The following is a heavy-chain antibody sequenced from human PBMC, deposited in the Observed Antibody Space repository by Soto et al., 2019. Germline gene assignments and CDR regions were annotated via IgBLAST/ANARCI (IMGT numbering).Heavy chain of an antibody. D-gene: IGHD2-8*01. J-gene: IGHJ2*01. Sequence: ASETLSLTCTVSGGSISSSSYYWGWIRQPPGKGLEWIGSIYYSGSTYYNPSLKSRVTISVDTSKNQFSLKLSSVTAADTAVYYCAREIMPLTNDWYFDLWGRGTLVTVSS. CDR1: GGSISSSSYY. CDR3: AREIMPLTNDWYFDL. CDR2: IYYSGST. V-gene: IGHV4-39*02.